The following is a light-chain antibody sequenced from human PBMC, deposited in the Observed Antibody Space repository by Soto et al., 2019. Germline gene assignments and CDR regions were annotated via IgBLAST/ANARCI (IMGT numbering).Light chain of an antibody. CDR1: QAIRND. CDR3: LQDYNWPWT. J-gene: IGKJ1*01. Sequence: AIQMTQSPSSLSASVGDRVSITCRASQAIRNDLSWYQQKPGKAPQLLIFGASGLQSGVPSRFSGSGSSTDFTLTISSLQPEDFATYYCLQDYNWPWTFGQGTKIEVK. V-gene: IGKV1-6*01. CDR2: GAS.